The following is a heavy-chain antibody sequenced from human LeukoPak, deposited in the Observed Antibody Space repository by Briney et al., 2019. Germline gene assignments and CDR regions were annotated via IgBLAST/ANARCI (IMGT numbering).Heavy chain of an antibody. CDR1: GFTFSSYA. J-gene: IGHJ6*02. CDR2: ISGSGGST. Sequence: GGSLRLSCAASGFTFSSYAMSWVRQAPGKGLEWASAISGSGGSTYYADSVKGRFTISRDNSKNTLYLQMNSLRAEDTAVYYCAKGSVELRKPYYYYGMDVWGQGTTVTVSS. CDR3: AKGSVELRKPYYYYGMDV. V-gene: IGHV3-23*01. D-gene: IGHD1-7*01.